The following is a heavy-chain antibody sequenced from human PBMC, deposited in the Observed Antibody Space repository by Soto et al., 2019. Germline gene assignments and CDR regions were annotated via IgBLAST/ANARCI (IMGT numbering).Heavy chain of an antibody. CDR3: AREAV. J-gene: IGHJ6*02. CDR2: IKQDGSEQ. CDR1: GFTFSGYW. V-gene: IGHV3-7*05. Sequence: EVQLVESGGGLVQPGGSLRLSCAASGFTFSGYWMSWVRQTPGKGLEWVANIKQDGSEQFYVDSVKGRFTISRDNAKNSLYLQMNSLRAEDTAVYYCAREAVWGQGTTVTVSS.